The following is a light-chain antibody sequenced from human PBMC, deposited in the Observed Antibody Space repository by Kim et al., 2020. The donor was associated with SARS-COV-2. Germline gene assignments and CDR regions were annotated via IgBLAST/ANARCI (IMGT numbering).Light chain of an antibody. CDR1: QNVHRF. Sequence: SLSPGEKAILSCRASQNVHRFLVLYQQKPGQVPRLLIYDASNRATGVPARFSGSGSGTDFTLTISSREPEDSAVYYCQQRSDWPLTFGGGTKLEI. J-gene: IGKJ4*01. V-gene: IGKV3-11*01. CDR3: QQRSDWPLT. CDR2: DAS.